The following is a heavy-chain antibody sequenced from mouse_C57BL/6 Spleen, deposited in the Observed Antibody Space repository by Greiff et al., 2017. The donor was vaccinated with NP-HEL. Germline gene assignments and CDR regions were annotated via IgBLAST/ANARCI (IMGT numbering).Heavy chain of an antibody. CDR1: GYTFTSYW. CDR2: IYPGSGST. D-gene: IGHD2-1*01. V-gene: IGHV1-55*01. CDR3: AREEIYYGNWYFDV. J-gene: IGHJ1*03. Sequence: QVQLQQPGAELVKPGASVKMSCKASGYTFTSYWITWVKQRPGQGLEWIGDIYPGSGSTNYNEKFKSKATLTVDTSSSTAYMQLSSLTSEDSAVYYCAREEIYYGNWYFDVWGTGTTVTVSS.